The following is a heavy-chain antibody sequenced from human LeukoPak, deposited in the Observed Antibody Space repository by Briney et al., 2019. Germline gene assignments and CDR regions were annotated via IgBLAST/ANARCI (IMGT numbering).Heavy chain of an antibody. D-gene: IGHD2-15*01. V-gene: IGHV3-20*04. CDR2: INWNGGST. Sequence: PGGSLRLSCAASGFTFDDYGMSWVRQAPGKGLEWVSGINWNGGSTGYADSVKGRFTISRDNSKNTLYLQMNSLRAEDTAVYYCAKAPYCSGGSCYYFDYWGQGTLVTVSS. J-gene: IGHJ4*02. CDR3: AKAPYCSGGSCYYFDY. CDR1: GFTFDDYG.